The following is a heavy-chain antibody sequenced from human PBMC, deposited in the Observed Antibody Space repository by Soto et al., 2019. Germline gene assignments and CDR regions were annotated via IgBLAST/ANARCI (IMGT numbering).Heavy chain of an antibody. V-gene: IGHV3-23*01. D-gene: IGHD2-2*01. Sequence: GGSLRLSCAASGFTFSSYAMSWVRQAPGKGLEWVSAISGSGGSTYYADSVKCRFTISRDNSKNTLYLQMNSLIAEDTAVYYCAKGAKDIVVVPAAIYYFDYWGQGTLVTVSS. CDR2: ISGSGGST. CDR3: AKGAKDIVVVPAAIYYFDY. CDR1: GFTFSSYA. J-gene: IGHJ4*02.